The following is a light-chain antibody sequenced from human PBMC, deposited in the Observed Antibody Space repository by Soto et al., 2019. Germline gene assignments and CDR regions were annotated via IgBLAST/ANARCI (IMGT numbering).Light chain of an antibody. CDR1: QSVSSY. CDR3: HQRSSWPIT. Sequence: EIVLTQSPVTLSLSPGERATLSCRASQSVSSYLSWYQQKAGQAPRLLIYDASNRATGIPARFSGSGSGTDFTLTISSLEPEDFAVYYCHQRSSWPITFGQGTCLEIK. CDR2: DAS. V-gene: IGKV3-11*01. J-gene: IGKJ5*01.